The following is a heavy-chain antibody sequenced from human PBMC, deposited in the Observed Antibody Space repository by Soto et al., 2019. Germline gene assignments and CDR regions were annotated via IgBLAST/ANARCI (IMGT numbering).Heavy chain of an antibody. CDR2: TYYRSKWYN. Sequence: SQTLSLTCAISGDSVSSNSAAWNWIRQSPSRGLEWLGRTYYRSKWYNDYAVSVKSRITINPDTSKNQFSLQLNSVTPEDTAVYYCARGGRSSSWRNNGFDPWGQGTLVTGSS. V-gene: IGHV6-1*01. J-gene: IGHJ5*02. CDR3: ARGGRSSSWRNNGFDP. CDR1: GDSVSSNSAA. D-gene: IGHD6-13*01.